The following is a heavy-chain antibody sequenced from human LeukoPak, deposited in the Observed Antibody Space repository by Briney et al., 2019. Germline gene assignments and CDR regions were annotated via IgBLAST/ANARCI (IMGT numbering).Heavy chain of an antibody. D-gene: IGHD1-26*01. CDR3: AALVGATVSY. CDR1: GGSISSYY. J-gene: IGHJ4*02. Sequence: PSETLSLTRTVSGGSISSYYWSWIRQPPGKGLEWIGYIYYSGSTNYNPSLKGRVTISVDTSKNQFSLKLSSVTAADTAVYYCAALVGATVSYWGQGTLVTVSS. V-gene: IGHV4-59*01. CDR2: IYYSGST.